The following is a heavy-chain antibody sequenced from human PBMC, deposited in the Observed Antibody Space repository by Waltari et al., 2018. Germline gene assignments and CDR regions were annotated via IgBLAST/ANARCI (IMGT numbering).Heavy chain of an antibody. CDR2: IYYIGST. CDR3: ARVVQLVRWFDP. D-gene: IGHD6-13*01. V-gene: IGHV4-59*08. CDR1: DGSISSDY. Sequence: QVQLQDSGPGLAKPSETLSHTCTVSDGSISSDYWSWIRQPPGKGLEWIGYIYYIGSTNYNPALKSRVTISVDTSKNQFSLKLSSVTAADTAVYYCARVVQLVRWFDPWGQGTLVTVSS. J-gene: IGHJ5*02.